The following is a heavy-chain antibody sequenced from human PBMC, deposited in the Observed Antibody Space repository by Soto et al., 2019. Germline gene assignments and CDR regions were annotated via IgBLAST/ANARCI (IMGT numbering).Heavy chain of an antibody. Sequence: GGSLRLSCAASGFTFSNFAMSWARQAPGKGLEWVSGVGGVTRSTYYAASVEGRFTISRENAKNSLYLHMDSLRPEDSAVYYCVREAGRGSAGVHEFDYWGQGTLVTVSS. CDR2: VGGVTRST. J-gene: IGHJ4*02. CDR1: GFTFSNFA. CDR3: VREAGRGSAGVHEFDY. D-gene: IGHD6-13*01. V-gene: IGHV3-23*01.